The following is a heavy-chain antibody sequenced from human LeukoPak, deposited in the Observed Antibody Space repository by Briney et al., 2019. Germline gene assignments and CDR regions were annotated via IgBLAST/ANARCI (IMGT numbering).Heavy chain of an antibody. Sequence: SETLSLTCTVSGGSISTSGHYWGWIRQSPGKGLEWIGSISYSGTTYYNPSLKSRVTISADTSKSQFSLNLSSVTAADTAIYYCARHFDFWGQGTTVTVSS. V-gene: IGHV4-39*01. CDR2: ISYSGTT. J-gene: IGHJ6*02. CDR1: GGSISTSGHY. CDR3: ARHFDF.